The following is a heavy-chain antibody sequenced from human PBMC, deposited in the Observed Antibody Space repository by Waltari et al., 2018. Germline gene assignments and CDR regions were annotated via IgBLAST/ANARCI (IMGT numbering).Heavy chain of an antibody. J-gene: IGHJ4*02. Sequence: QVQLVQSGAEVKKPGSSVKVSCKASGGTFSSSAIRWVRQAPGQGLEWMGGIIPIFGTANYAQKFQGRVTITTDESTSTAYMELSSLRSEDTAVYYCASHRKQQLVYGYYFDYWGQGTLVTVSS. CDR3: ASHRKQQLVYGYYFDY. D-gene: IGHD6-13*01. V-gene: IGHV1-69*05. CDR2: IIPIFGTA. CDR1: GGTFSSSA.